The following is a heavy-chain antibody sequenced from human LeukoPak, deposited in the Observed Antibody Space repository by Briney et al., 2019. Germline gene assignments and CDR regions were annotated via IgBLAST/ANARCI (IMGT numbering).Heavy chain of an antibody. V-gene: IGHV1-69*05. CDR3: ARSRPLRGGVYFDY. J-gene: IGHJ4*02. D-gene: IGHD2-8*01. Sequence: ASVKVSCKASGGTFSSYAISWVRQAPGQGLEWVGRIIPIFGTANYAQKFQGRVTITTDESTSTAYMELSSLRSEDTAVYYCARSRPLRGGVYFDYWGQGTLVTVSS. CDR2: IIPIFGTA. CDR1: GGTFSSYA.